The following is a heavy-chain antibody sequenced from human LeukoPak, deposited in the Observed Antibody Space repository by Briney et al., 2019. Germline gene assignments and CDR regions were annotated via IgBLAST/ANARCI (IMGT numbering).Heavy chain of an antibody. CDR1: GGTFSSYA. V-gene: IGHV1-69*05. CDR2: IIPIFGTA. CDR3: ARVIASRAYWFDP. J-gene: IGHJ5*02. D-gene: IGHD3-22*01. Sequence: GASVKVSCKASGGTFSSYAISWVRQAPGQGLEWMGGIIPIFGTANYAQKFQSRVTITTDESTSTAYMELSSLRSEDTAVYYCARVIASRAYWFDPWGQGTLVTVSS.